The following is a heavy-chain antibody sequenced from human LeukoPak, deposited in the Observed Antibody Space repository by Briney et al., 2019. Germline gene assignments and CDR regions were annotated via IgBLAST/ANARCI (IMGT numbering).Heavy chain of an antibody. CDR3: VRDRGTYRPIDY. V-gene: IGHV3-30*02. J-gene: IGHJ4*02. D-gene: IGHD1-26*01. CDR1: GFAFSRHG. CDR2: IPYDGSNK. Sequence: GGSLRLSCAASGFAFSRHGIHWVRQAPGKGLEWVAFIPYDGSNKFYADSVKGRFTISRDNAQNSLYLQMNSLRAEDTAIYYCVRDRGTYRPIDYWGQGTLVTVSS.